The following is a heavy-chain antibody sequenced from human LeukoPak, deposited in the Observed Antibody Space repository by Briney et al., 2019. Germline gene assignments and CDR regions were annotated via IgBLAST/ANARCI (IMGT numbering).Heavy chain of an antibody. J-gene: IGHJ4*02. Sequence: SETLSLTCTVSGGSIRSYYWSWIRQPPGKGLEWIGSIYHSGSTYYNPSLKSRVTISVDTSKNQFSLKLSSVTAADTAVYYCARDPGIAAAPLFDYWGQGTLVTVS. CDR1: GGSIRSYY. CDR2: IYHSGST. D-gene: IGHD6-13*01. V-gene: IGHV4-38-2*02. CDR3: ARDPGIAAAPLFDY.